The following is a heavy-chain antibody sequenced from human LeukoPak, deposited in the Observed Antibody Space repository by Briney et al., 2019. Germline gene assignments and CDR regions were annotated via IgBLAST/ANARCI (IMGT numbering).Heavy chain of an antibody. CDR1: GGSISSYY. CDR2: IYYSGST. J-gene: IGHJ4*02. V-gene: IGHV4-59*01. CDR3: ARAGLGQFDY. D-gene: IGHD3/OR15-3a*01. Sequence: SETLSLTCTVSGGSISSYYWSWIRQPPGKGLEWIGYIYYSGSTNYNPSLKSRATISVDTSKNQFSLKLSSVTAADTAVYYCARAGLGQFDYWGQGTLVTVSS.